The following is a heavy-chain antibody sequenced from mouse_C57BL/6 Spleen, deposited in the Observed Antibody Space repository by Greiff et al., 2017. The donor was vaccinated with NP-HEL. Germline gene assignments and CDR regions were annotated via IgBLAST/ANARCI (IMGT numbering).Heavy chain of an antibody. CDR3: ARSDGYYPSYYAMDY. CDR1: GYTFTSYW. Sequence: QVQLQQPGAELVKPGASVKMSCKASGYTFTSYWITWVKQRPGQGLEWIGDIYPGSGSTNYNEKFKSKATLTVDTSSSTAYMQLSSLTSADSAVYYGARSDGYYPSYYAMDYWGQGTSVTVAS. J-gene: IGHJ4*01. D-gene: IGHD2-3*01. CDR2: IYPGSGST. V-gene: IGHV1-55*01.